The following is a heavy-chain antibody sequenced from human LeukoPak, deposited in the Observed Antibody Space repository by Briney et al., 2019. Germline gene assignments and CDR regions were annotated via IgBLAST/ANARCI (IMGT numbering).Heavy chain of an antibody. CDR2: IYYSGST. Sequence: SETLSLTCTVSGGSISSSSYYWGWIRQPPGKGLEWIGSIYYSGSTYYNPSLKSRVTISVDTSKNQFSLKLSSVTAADTAVYYCARETYSSSWYGYYYYYYMDVWGKGTTVTISS. J-gene: IGHJ6*03. CDR3: ARETYSSSWYGYYYYYYMDV. CDR1: GGSISSSSYY. V-gene: IGHV4-39*07. D-gene: IGHD6-13*01.